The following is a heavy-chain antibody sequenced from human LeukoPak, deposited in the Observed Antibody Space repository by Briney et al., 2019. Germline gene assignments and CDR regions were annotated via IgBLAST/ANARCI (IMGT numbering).Heavy chain of an antibody. CDR1: GGSINSYY. CDR3: ARDQLGNSY. Sequence: PSETLSLTCTVSGGSINSYYWNWIRQPPGKGLEWIGEINHSGTTNYNPSLKSRVTISVDTSKNQFSLKLNSVTAADTAVYYCARDQLGNSYWGQGTLVTVSS. J-gene: IGHJ4*02. V-gene: IGHV4-34*01. CDR2: INHSGTT. D-gene: IGHD2-2*01.